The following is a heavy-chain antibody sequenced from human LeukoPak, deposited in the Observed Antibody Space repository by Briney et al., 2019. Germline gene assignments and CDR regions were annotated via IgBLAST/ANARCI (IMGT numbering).Heavy chain of an antibody. J-gene: IGHJ4*02. CDR2: INAGNGNT. CDR3: AREGLVGYFDY. CDR1: GYTFTSYA. Sequence: ASVKVSCKASGYTFTSYAMHWVRQAPGQRLEWMGWINAGNGNTKYSQKFQVRVTITRDTSASTAYMELSSLRSEDTAVYYCAREGLVGYFDYWGQGTLVTVSS. D-gene: IGHD3/OR15-3a*01. V-gene: IGHV1-3*01.